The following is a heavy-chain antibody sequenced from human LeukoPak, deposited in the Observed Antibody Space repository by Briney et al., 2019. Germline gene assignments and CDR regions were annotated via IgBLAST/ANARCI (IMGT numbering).Heavy chain of an antibody. CDR1: GYTFTNAG. CDR3: ARYYDFWSHYPFGFDY. J-gene: IGHJ4*02. D-gene: IGHD3-3*01. CDR2: ISAYNLKT. V-gene: IGHV1-18*01. Sequence: ASVKVSCKASGYTFTNAGISWVRQAPGQGLEWMGWISAYNLKTNYAQKFQGRVTMTTDTSTNTAYMEVRSLRSDDTAVYYCARYYDFWSHYPFGFDYWGQGTLVTVSS.